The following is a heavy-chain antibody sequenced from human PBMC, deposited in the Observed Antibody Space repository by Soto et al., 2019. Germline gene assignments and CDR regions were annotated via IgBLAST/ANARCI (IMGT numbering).Heavy chain of an antibody. D-gene: IGHD2-21*02. V-gene: IGHV3-53*01. CDR2: VYSAGRT. Sequence: EVQLVESGGGFIQPGGSLRRSCAVSGLSVSGNYMSWVRQAPGKGLEWISVVYSAGRTYYADSVKGRFIISKETSSNTLYLQMNSLRAEDTAVYYCAGEGALTYFDNWGQGTLVSVSS. J-gene: IGHJ4*02. CDR1: GLSVSGNY. CDR3: AGEGALTYFDN.